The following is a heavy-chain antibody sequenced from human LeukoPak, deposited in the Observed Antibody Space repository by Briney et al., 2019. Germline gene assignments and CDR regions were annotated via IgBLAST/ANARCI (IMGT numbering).Heavy chain of an antibody. CDR3: ARSYSSSWYLWLDYFDY. D-gene: IGHD6-13*01. J-gene: IGHJ4*02. V-gene: IGHV3-7*01. CDR2: IKQDGSKK. CDR1: GFPFSSYW. Sequence: GGSLRLSCVASGFPFSSYWMTWVRQAPGKGLEWVANIKQDGSKKSYVDSVKGRFTISRDNAKNSLYLQMNSLRAEDTAVYYCARSYSSSWYLWLDYFDYWGQGTLVTVSS.